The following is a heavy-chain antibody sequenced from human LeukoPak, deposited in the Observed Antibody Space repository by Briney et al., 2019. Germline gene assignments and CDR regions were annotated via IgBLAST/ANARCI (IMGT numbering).Heavy chain of an antibody. J-gene: IGHJ5*02. CDR2: IYSAGAT. D-gene: IGHD3-22*01. V-gene: IGHV3-53*01. CDR1: GFTVSDNY. Sequence: GGSLRLSCAASGFTVSDNYMTWVRQAPGKGLEWVSSIYSAGATHYAESVKGRFTISRDNSKNTLYLQMNSLRAEDTAVYYCAKDSLQYYYDTSGYYGNWFDPWGQGTLVTVSS. CDR3: AKDSLQYYYDTSGYYGNWFDP.